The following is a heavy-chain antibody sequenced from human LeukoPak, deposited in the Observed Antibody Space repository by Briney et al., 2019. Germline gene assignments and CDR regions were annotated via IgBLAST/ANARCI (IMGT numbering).Heavy chain of an antibody. Sequence: SETLSLNCPVSGGSLSSYYWSWIRQPAGKGLGWIGYIYYSGSTNYNPSLKSRVTISVDTPKNQFSLKLSSVTAADTAVYYCARDGSSGYHYYFDYWGQGTLVTVSS. J-gene: IGHJ4*02. CDR3: ARDGSSGYHYYFDY. V-gene: IGHV4-59*01. D-gene: IGHD3-22*01. CDR1: GGSLSSYY. CDR2: IYYSGST.